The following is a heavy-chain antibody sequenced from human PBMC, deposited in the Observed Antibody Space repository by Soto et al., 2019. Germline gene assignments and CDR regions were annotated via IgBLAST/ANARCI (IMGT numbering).Heavy chain of an antibody. CDR1: GFSLSTSGVG. CDR2: IYWNDDK. D-gene: IGHD3-3*01. Sequence: ESGPTLVNPTQTLTLTCTFSGFSLSTSGVGVGWIRQPPGKALEWLALIYWNDDKRYSPSLKSRLTITKDTSKNQVVLTMTNMDPVDTATYYCAHRRSLKLGSHDFGVARRGHNWFDPWGQGTLVTVSS. V-gene: IGHV2-5*01. CDR3: AHRRSLKLGSHDFGVARRGHNWFDP. J-gene: IGHJ5*02.